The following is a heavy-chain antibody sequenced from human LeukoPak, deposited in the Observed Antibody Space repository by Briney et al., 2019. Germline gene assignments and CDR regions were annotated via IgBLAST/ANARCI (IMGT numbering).Heavy chain of an antibody. Sequence: VASVKVSCKASGGTFSSYAISWVRQAPGQGLEWMGGIIPIFGTANYAQKFQGRVTITADKSTSTAYMELSSLRSEDTAVYYCAREPSTYYYGSGSRPGENWFDPWGQGTLVTVSS. CDR3: AREPSTYYYGSGSRPGENWFDP. V-gene: IGHV1-69*06. J-gene: IGHJ5*02. CDR2: IIPIFGTA. CDR1: GGTFSSYA. D-gene: IGHD3-10*01.